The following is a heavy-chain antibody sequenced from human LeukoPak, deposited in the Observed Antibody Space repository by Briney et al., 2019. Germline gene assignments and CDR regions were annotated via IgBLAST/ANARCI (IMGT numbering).Heavy chain of an antibody. CDR3: MCWGTDNH. Sequence: PGGSLILSCTFSGLTFRSYWMNWVRQAPGKGLEWVANINPSGNEIKSADSVKGRSIISRDNAKNTMYLQMSSLRVEDTAVYYCMCWGTDNHWGQGILVTVSS. V-gene: IGHV3-7*01. CDR1: GLTFRSYW. J-gene: IGHJ4*02. D-gene: IGHD7-27*01. CDR2: INPSGNEI.